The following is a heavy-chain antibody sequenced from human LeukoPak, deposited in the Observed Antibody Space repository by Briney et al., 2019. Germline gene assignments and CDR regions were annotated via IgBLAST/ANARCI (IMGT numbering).Heavy chain of an antibody. CDR1: GYSFTSYW. V-gene: IGHV5-10-1*01. J-gene: IGHJ3*02. Sequence: GESLKISSKGSGYSFTSYWISWVRQMPGKGLEWMGRIDPSDSYTNYSPSFQGHVTISADKSISTAYLQWSSLKASDTAIYYCARPQGVTAYDAFDIWGQGTMVTVSS. CDR2: IDPSDSYT. CDR3: ARPQGVTAYDAFDI. D-gene: IGHD2-21*02.